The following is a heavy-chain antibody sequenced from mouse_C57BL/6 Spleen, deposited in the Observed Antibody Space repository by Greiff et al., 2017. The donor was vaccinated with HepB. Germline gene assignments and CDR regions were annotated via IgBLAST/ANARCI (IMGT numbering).Heavy chain of an antibody. Sequence: QVQLQQSGPGLVQPSQSLSITCTVSGFSLTSYGVHWVRQSPGKGLEWLGVIWRGGSTDYNAAFMSRLSITKDNSKSQVFFKMNSLQADDTAIYYCAKKGTDYGADYAMDYWGQGTSVTVSS. CDR3: AKKGTDYGADYAMDY. CDR2: IWRGGST. J-gene: IGHJ4*01. V-gene: IGHV2-5*01. CDR1: GFSLTSYG. D-gene: IGHD2-4*01.